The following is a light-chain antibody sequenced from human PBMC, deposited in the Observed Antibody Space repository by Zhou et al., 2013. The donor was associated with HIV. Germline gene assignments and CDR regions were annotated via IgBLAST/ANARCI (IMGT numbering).Light chain of an antibody. J-gene: IGKJ1*01. V-gene: IGKV1-39*01. CDR2: AAS. CDR3: QQSYTTPWA. Sequence: DIQMTQSPSSLSASVGDRVTISCRASQGIGRFLAWYQQKPGKAPNLLISAASRLQSGVPSRFSGSGSGTDFTLTITTLQPEDFATYYCQQSYTTPWAFGQGTKVEIK. CDR1: QGIGRF.